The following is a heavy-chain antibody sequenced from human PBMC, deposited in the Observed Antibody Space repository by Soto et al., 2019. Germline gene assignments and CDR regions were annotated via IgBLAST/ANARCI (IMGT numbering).Heavy chain of an antibody. CDR2: IYYSGST. CDR3: ARTERGWEQTRGGADY. D-gene: IGHD1-26*01. Sequence: QVQLQESGPGLVKPSDTLSLTCAVSGYSISSSNWWGWIRQPPGKGLEWIGYIYYSGSTYYNPSLKSRVTMSVDTSKNQSSLKLSSVTAVDTAVYYCARTERGWEQTRGGADYWGQGTLVTVSS. CDR1: GYSISSSNW. J-gene: IGHJ4*02. V-gene: IGHV4-28*01.